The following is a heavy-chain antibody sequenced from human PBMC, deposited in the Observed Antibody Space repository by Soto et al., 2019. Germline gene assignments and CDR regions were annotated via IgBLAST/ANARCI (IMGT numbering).Heavy chain of an antibody. Sequence: ASVKVSCKASGYTFTIYAMHWVRQAPGQRLEWMGWINAGNGNTKYSQKFQGRVTITRDTSASTAYMELSSLRSEDTAVYYCARGPMVRGAKDYWGQGTLVTVSS. CDR3: ARGPMVRGAKDY. J-gene: IGHJ4*02. CDR2: INAGNGNT. CDR1: GYTFTIYA. D-gene: IGHD3-10*01. V-gene: IGHV1-3*01.